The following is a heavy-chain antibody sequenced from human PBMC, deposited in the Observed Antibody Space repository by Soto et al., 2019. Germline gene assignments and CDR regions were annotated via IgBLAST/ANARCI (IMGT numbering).Heavy chain of an antibody. V-gene: IGHV1-18*01. CDR1: GYTFTSYG. CDR3: TRDPPPPDY. J-gene: IGHJ4*02. CDR2: ISAYNGNT. Sequence: QVQLVQSGAEVKKPGASVKVSCKASGYTFTSYGISWMRQATVQELEWMGWISAYNGNTNYAQKLQGRVTMTTDRSTSTASMELRSLRSDDTAVYYCTRDPPPPDYWGQGTLVTVSS.